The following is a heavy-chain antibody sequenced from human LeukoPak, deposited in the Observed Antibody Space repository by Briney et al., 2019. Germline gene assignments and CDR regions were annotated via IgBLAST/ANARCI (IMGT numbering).Heavy chain of an antibody. D-gene: IGHD3-16*01. J-gene: IGHJ4*02. V-gene: IGHV1-8*02. Sequence: ASVKVSCKASGGTFSSYAISWVRQAPGQGLEWMGWMNPNSGNTGYAQKFQGRVTMTRNTSISTAYMELSSLRSEDTAVYYCARISTPGGWGQGTLVTVSS. CDR1: GGTFSSYA. CDR3: ARISTPGG. CDR2: MNPNSGNT.